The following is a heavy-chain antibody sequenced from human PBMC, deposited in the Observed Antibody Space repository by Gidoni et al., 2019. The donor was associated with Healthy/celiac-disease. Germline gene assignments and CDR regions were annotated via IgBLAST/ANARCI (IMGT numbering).Heavy chain of an antibody. V-gene: IGHV4-59*01. CDR2: IYYSGST. CDR3: ARVGWGYYGSGGEPFDY. D-gene: IGHD3-10*01. CDR1: GGSISSYY. Sequence: QVQLQESGPGLVKPSETLSLTCTVSGGSISSYYWSWIRQPPGKGLEWIGYIYYSGSTNYNPSLKSRVTISVDTSKNQFSLKLSSVTAADAAVYYCARVGWGYYGSGGEPFDYWGQGTLVTVSS. J-gene: IGHJ4*02.